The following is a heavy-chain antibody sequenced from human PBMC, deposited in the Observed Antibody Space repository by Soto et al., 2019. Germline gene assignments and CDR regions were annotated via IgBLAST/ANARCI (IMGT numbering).Heavy chain of an antibody. V-gene: IGHV1-69*06. D-gene: IGHD2-15*01. CDR2: IIPMIGAT. CDR3: ARYWSAGTLYGAFDI. Sequence: ASVKVSCKASGGTFSDYTMSWLRQAPGRGLEWMGGIIPMIGATNNAQKLKGRLTITADKSTGTVYMELNSLRSDDTAVYYCARYWSAGTLYGAFDIWGQGTEVT. CDR1: GGTFSDYT. J-gene: IGHJ3*02.